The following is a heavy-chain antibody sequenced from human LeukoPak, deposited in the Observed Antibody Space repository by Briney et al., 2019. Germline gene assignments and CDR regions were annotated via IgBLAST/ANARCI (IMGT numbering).Heavy chain of an antibody. CDR2: IKQDGSDK. Sequence: GGSLRLSCEASGFTFFSYWMSWVRQAPGKGLEWVANIKQDGSDKYYVDSVKGRFTTSRDNAKNSLYLQMNSVRAEDTAVYYCARETYSSSWSAKFYYYYYMDVWGKGTTVTVSS. D-gene: IGHD6-13*01. CDR1: GFTFFSYW. J-gene: IGHJ6*03. CDR3: ARETYSSSWSAKFYYYYYMDV. V-gene: IGHV3-7*01.